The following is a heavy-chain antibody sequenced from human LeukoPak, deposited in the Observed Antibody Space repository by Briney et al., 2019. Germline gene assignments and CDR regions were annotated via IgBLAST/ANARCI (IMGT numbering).Heavy chain of an antibody. CDR3: ASGYYYDSSGFQSHAFDI. J-gene: IGHJ3*02. CDR1: GFTFNSYS. Sequence: GGSLRLSCAASGFTFNSYSMNWVRQAPGKGLEWVSSISSSSSYTYYADSVKGRFTISRDNAKNSLYLQMNSLRAEDTAVYYCASGYYYDSSGFQSHAFDIWGQGTMVTVSS. CDR2: ISSSSSYT. V-gene: IGHV3-21*01. D-gene: IGHD3-22*01.